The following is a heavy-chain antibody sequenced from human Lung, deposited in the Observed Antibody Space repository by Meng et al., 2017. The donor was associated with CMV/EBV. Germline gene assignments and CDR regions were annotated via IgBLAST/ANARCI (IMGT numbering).Heavy chain of an antibody. Sequence: SQXXSLTCAISGDSVSSNSAAWNWIRQSPSRGLEWLGRTYYRSKWYNDYAVSVKSRITINPDTSKNQFSLQLNSVTPEDTAVYYCARGHYDSSGYPIDYWGQGTLVTFSS. D-gene: IGHD3-22*01. V-gene: IGHV6-1*01. CDR1: GDSVSSNSAA. J-gene: IGHJ4*02. CDR2: TYYRSKWYN. CDR3: ARGHYDSSGYPIDY.